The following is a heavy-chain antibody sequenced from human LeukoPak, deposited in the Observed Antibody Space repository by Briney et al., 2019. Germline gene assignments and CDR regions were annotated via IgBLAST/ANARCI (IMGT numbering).Heavy chain of an antibody. CDR3: ARVYDSSGFQFDP. V-gene: IGHV1-18*01. D-gene: IGHD3-22*01. CDR2: ISGYNGNT. CDR1: GGTFSSYA. J-gene: IGHJ5*02. Sequence: ASVKVSCKASGGTFSSYAISWVRQAPGQGLEWMGWISGYNGNTNYAQKLQDRVTMTTDTYTSTAYMELRSLRSDDTAVYYCARVYDSSGFQFDPWGQGTLVTVSS.